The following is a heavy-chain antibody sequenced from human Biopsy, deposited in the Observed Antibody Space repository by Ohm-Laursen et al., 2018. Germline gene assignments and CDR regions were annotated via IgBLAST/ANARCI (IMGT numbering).Heavy chain of an antibody. D-gene: IGHD2-15*01. CDR1: GFTFSSYT. V-gene: IGHV3-72*01. Sequence: SLRLSCAAPGFTFSSYTMTWVRQAPGKGLEWVGRIRDKANSYTTDYAASVKGRFTISRDDSKNSLYLQMNSLKTEDTALYYCARAGRYCSGGGCYSWFDSWGQGTLVTASS. CDR3: ARAGRYCSGGGCYSWFDS. CDR2: IRDKANSYTT. J-gene: IGHJ5*01.